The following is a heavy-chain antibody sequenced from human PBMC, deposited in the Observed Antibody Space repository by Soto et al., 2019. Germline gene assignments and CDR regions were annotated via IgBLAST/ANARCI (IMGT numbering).Heavy chain of an antibody. CDR3: ARDLWGYYGTDCSALYV. CDR2: MYNTGST. CDR1: GGSISGYY. Sequence: SETLSLTCTVSGGSISGYYWSWIRQPPGKGLEWIGYMYNTGSTVYNPSFKSRVTISVDTSKNQFSLKLNSVTAADTAVYYCARDLWGYYGTDCSALYVLGQGNTVPVS. D-gene: IGHD2-21*02. V-gene: IGHV4-59*01. J-gene: IGHJ6*02.